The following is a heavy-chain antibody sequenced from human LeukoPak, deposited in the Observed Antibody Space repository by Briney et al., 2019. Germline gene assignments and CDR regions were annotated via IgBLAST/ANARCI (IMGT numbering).Heavy chain of an antibody. J-gene: IGHJ4*02. V-gene: IGHV3-74*01. CDR1: GFTFSSYW. Sequence: PGGSLRLSCAASGFTFSSYWMHWVRQGPGKGLVWVSRIYSDGSRTTYADSVKGRFTISRDNAKNSLYLQMNSLRAEDTAVYYCVYSGDYEKGYWGQGTLVTVSS. CDR2: IYSDGSRT. CDR3: VYSGDYEKGY. D-gene: IGHD4-17*01.